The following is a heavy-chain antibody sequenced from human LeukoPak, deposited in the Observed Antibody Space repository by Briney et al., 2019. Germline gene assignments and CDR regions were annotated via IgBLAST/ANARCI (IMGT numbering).Heavy chain of an antibody. CDR3: TTARLVTGMDV. Sequence: GGSLRLSCTASGFNFSTYWMTWVRQVPGKGLEWVGRIKSKTDGGTTEYAAPVKGRFTISRDDSKNTLDLQMNSLKSEDTAVYYCTTARLVTGMDVWGKGTTVTVSS. J-gene: IGHJ6*04. CDR2: IKSKTDGGTT. V-gene: IGHV3-15*01. CDR1: GFNFSTYW. D-gene: IGHD5-18*01.